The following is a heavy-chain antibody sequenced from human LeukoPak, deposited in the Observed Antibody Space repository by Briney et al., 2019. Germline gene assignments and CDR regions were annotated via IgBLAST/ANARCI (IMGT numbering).Heavy chain of an antibody. V-gene: IGHV3-30-3*01. J-gene: IGHJ3*02. CDR1: GFTFSSYA. Sequence: PGGSLRLSCAASGFTFSSYAMSWVRQAPGKGLEWVAVISYDGSNKYYADSVKGRFTISRDNSKNTLYLQMNSLRAEDTAVYYCARGGITIFGVALRAFDIWGQGTMVTVSS. CDR2: ISYDGSNK. D-gene: IGHD3-3*01. CDR3: ARGGITIFGVALRAFDI.